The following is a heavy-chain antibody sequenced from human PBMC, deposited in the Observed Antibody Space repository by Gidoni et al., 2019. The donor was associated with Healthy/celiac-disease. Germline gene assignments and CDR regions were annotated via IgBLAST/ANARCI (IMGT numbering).Heavy chain of an antibody. CDR2: INPRGGST. J-gene: IGHJ6*03. CDR3: ARDKKEQPYSSSEPEDDYYYMDV. V-gene: IGHV1-46*01. Sequence: VQLVQSGAEVKKPGASVKVCCKASGYTFTSYYMLWVRQAPGQGLEWLGIINPRGGSTSYGQNFQGRVTMTRDTSTSTVYRELSSLRSEDTVVDYCARDKKEQPYSSSEPEDDYYYMDVWGKGTTVTVSS. D-gene: IGHD6-6*01. CDR1: GYTFTSYY.